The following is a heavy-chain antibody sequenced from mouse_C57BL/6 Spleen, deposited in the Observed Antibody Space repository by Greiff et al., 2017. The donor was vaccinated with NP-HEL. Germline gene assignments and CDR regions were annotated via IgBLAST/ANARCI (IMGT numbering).Heavy chain of an antibody. J-gene: IGHJ2*01. CDR2: LDPETGGT. Sequence: QVQLQQSGAELVRPGASVTLSCKASGYPFTDYEMHWVKHTPVHGLEWIGALDPETGGTASNQKFKGKAILTADKSSSTAYMELRSLTSEDSAGYYCTRDPLDVYYFDYWGQGTTLTVSS. V-gene: IGHV1-15*01. CDR1: GYPFTDYE. CDR3: TRDPLDVYYFDY.